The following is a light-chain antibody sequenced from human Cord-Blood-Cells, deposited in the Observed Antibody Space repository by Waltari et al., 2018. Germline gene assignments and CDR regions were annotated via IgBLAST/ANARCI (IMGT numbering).Light chain of an antibody. CDR1: SSGVGGYNR. J-gene: IGLJ2*01. CDR3: SSYTSSPHVV. CDR2: EVG. Sequence: SALTQPPSVAGSPGQSVTIPCTGTSSGVGGYNRVSWYQQPPGTPPKLMIYEVGKRPSGVPVRFSGSKSGNTASLTISGLQAEDEADYYCSSYTSSPHVVFGGGTKLTVL. V-gene: IGLV2-18*02.